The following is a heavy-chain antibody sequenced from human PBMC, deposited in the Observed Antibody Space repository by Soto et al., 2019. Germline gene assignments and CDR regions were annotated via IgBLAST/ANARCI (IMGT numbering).Heavy chain of an antibody. CDR2: ISGSGGST. Sequence: PGGSLRLSCAASGFTFSSYTMSWVRQAPGKGLEWVSAISGSGGSTYYADSVKGRFTISRDNSKNTLYLQMNSLRAEDTAVYYCAKDTFFGGSPQFDYWGQGTLVTVSS. CDR1: GFTFSSYT. D-gene: IGHD3-10*01. CDR3: AKDTFFGGSPQFDY. V-gene: IGHV3-23*01. J-gene: IGHJ4*02.